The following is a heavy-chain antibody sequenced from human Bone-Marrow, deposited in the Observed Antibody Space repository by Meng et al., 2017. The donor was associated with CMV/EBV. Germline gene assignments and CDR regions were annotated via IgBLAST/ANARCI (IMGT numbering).Heavy chain of an antibody. CDR3: ARVGYCSSTSCPNDY. D-gene: IGHD2-2*01. V-gene: IGHV1-69*10. CDR1: GGTFSSYA. Sequence: SVKVSCKASGGTFSSYAISWVRQAPGQGLEWMGGIIPILGIANYAQKFQGRVTITADKSTSTAYMELSSLRSEDTAVYYCARVGYCSSTSCPNDYWVQGTLVTVSS. J-gene: IGHJ4*02. CDR2: IIPILGIA.